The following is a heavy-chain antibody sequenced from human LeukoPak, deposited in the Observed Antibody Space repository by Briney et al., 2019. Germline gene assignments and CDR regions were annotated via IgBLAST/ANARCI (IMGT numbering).Heavy chain of an antibody. CDR1: GYTFTGYY. Sequence: ASVNVSCKASGYTFTGYYMHWVRQAPGQGLEWMGWINPNSGGTNYAQKFQGRVTMTRDTSISTAYMELSRLRSDDTAVYYCASIVGATTTLDIWGQGTMVTVSS. CDR2: INPNSGGT. D-gene: IGHD1-26*01. CDR3: ASIVGATTTLDI. V-gene: IGHV1-2*02. J-gene: IGHJ3*02.